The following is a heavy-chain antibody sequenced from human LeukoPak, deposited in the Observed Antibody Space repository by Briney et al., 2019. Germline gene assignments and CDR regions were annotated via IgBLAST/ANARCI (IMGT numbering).Heavy chain of an antibody. CDR3: AKGSSGYDYYYYYYMDV. CDR2: IWYDGSNK. Sequence: PGRSQRLSCAASGLTFSSYGMHWVRQAPGKGLEWVAVIWYDGSNKYYADSVKGRFTISRDNSKNTLYLQMNSLRAEDTAVYYCAKGSSGYDYYYYYYMDVWGKGTTVTVSS. V-gene: IGHV3-33*06. CDR1: GLTFSSYG. J-gene: IGHJ6*03. D-gene: IGHD5-12*01.